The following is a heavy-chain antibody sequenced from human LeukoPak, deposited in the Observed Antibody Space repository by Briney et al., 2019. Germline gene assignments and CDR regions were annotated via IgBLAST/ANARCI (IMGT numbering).Heavy chain of an antibody. D-gene: IGHD5-12*01. V-gene: IGHV3-21*01. CDR1: GFTFSSYS. J-gene: IGHJ4*02. Sequence: GESLKISCAASGFTFSSYSMNWVRQAPGKGLEWVSSISSSSSYIYYADSVKGRFTISRDNAKNSLYLQMNSLRAEDTAVYYCARVSGYSGYDYSPLDYWGQGTLVTVSS. CDR2: ISSSSSYI. CDR3: ARVSGYSGYDYSPLDY.